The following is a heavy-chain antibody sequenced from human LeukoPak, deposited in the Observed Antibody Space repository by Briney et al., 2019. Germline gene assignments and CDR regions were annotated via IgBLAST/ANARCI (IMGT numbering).Heavy chain of an antibody. CDR2: IKQDGSEK. CDR1: GFTFSSYW. D-gene: IGHD3-3*01. V-gene: IGHV3-7*03. CDR3: AREYQFLEWLYFDY. J-gene: IGHJ4*02. Sequence: GGSLRLSCAASGFTFSSYWMSWVRQAPGKGLEWVANIKQDGSEKYYVDSVKGRFTISRDNAKNSLYLQMNSLRAEDTAVYYCAREYQFLEWLYFDYWGQGTLVTVSS.